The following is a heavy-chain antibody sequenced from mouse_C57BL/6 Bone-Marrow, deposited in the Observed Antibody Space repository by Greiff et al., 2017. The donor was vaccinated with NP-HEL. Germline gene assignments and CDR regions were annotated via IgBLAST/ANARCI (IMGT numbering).Heavy chain of an antibody. D-gene: IGHD1-1*01. CDR1: GYTFTGYW. J-gene: IGHJ1*03. CDR3: ASPLYYGSSYWYFDV. V-gene: IGHV1-9*01. Sequence: VQVVESGAELMKPGASVKLSCKATGYTFTGYWIEWVKQRPGHGLEWIGEILPGSGSTNYNEKFKGKATFTADTSSNTAYMQLSSLITEDSAIYYCASPLYYGSSYWYFDVWGTGTTVTVSS. CDR2: ILPGSGST.